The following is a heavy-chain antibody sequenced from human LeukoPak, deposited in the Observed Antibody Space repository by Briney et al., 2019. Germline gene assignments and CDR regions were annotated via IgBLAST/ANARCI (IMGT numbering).Heavy chain of an antibody. V-gene: IGHV3-21*01. CDR3: PRHHIDDY. D-gene: IGHD2-21*01. J-gene: IGHJ4*02. CDR2: LSSSSSYI. Sequence: GWSVTLSCPSSGFTFSSYNLHGLGQAPGKWLAWLSSLSSSSSYIYYADSVKGRFTISRDNAKNSLYLQMNSLRAEDTAVYYCPRHHIDDYWGQGPLVTVSS. CDR1: GFTFSSYN.